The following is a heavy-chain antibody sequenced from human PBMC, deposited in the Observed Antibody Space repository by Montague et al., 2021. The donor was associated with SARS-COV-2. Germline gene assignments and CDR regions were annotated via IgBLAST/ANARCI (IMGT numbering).Heavy chain of an antibody. V-gene: IGHV4-61*02. CDR3: ARDPAPYYGSGSYYNPIDSFDI. D-gene: IGHD3-10*01. CDR2: IYTSGST. J-gene: IGHJ3*02. CDR1: GGSISSGSYY. Sequence: TLSLTCTVSGGSISSGSYYWSWIRQPAGKGLEWIGRIYTSGSTNYNPSLKSRVTISVDTSKNQFSLKLSSVTAADTAVYYCARDPAPYYGSGSYYNPIDSFDIWGQGTVVTVSS.